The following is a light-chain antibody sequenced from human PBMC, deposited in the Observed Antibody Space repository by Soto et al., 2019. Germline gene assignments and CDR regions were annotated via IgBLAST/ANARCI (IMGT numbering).Light chain of an antibody. Sequence: QSALTQPASVSGSPGQSITISCTGTSRDVGGYDYVSWYQQHPGKAPKLMISEVSNRPSGVSHRFSGSKSGNTASLTISGLQAEDEADYYCSSYTAISTLYVFGTGTK. CDR3: SSYTAISTLYV. CDR2: EVS. J-gene: IGLJ1*01. V-gene: IGLV2-14*01. CDR1: SRDVGGYDY.